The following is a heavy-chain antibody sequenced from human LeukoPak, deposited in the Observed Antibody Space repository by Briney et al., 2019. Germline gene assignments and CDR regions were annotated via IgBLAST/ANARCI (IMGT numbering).Heavy chain of an antibody. Sequence: PSETLSLTCNVTGGFISSSYYYWGWIRQPPGEGLEWIGSIYYSGSTYYNPSLKSRVTISVDTSKNHFSLELNSVTAADTAVYYCASQRKTGEPYYFDYWGQGTLVTVSS. CDR1: GGFISSSYYY. V-gene: IGHV4-39*02. CDR3: ASQRKTGEPYYFDY. J-gene: IGHJ4*02. CDR2: IYYSGST. D-gene: IGHD7-27*01.